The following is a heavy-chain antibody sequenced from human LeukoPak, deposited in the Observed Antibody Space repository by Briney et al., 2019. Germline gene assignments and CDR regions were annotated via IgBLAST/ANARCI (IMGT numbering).Heavy chain of an antibody. CDR3: ARAGSSGWPLYYYYYYYMDV. V-gene: IGHV1-8*01. CDR2: MNPNSGNT. CDR1: GYTFTSYD. Sequence: GASVKVSCKASGYTFTSYDINWVRQATGQGLEWMGWMNPNSGNTGYAQKFQGRVTMTRNTSISTAYMELSSLRSEDTAVYYCARAGSSGWPLYYYYYYYMDVWGKGTTVTVSS. D-gene: IGHD6-25*01. J-gene: IGHJ6*03.